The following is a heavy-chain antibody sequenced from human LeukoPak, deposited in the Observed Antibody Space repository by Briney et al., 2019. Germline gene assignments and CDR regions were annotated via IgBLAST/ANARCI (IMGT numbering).Heavy chain of an antibody. J-gene: IGHJ4*02. Sequence: GGSLRLSCTASGFTFGDYAMSWFRQAPGQGLEWVGFIRSKAYGGTTEYAASVKGRFTISRDDSKSIAYQQMNSLKTEDTAVYYCTRPRLFSYCSGGSCYSGLEYYFDYWGQGTLVTVSS. D-gene: IGHD2-15*01. CDR1: GFTFGDYA. CDR3: TRPRLFSYCSGGSCYSGLEYYFDY. V-gene: IGHV3-49*03. CDR2: IRSKAYGGTT.